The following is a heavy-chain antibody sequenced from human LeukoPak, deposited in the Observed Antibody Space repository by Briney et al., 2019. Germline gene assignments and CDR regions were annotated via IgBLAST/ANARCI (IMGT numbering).Heavy chain of an antibody. J-gene: IGHJ4*02. CDR2: ISYSGST. V-gene: IGHV4-59*01. D-gene: IGHD5-12*01. CDR1: GXSISSYY. Sequence: SETLSLTCTVSGXSISSYYWNWIRQPPGKGLEWIGYISYSGSTNYSPSLKSRVTISLDTSKNQFSLKVRSVTAADTAVYYCARGFDSKSTYFDYWGQGTLVTVSS. CDR3: ARGFDSKSTYFDY.